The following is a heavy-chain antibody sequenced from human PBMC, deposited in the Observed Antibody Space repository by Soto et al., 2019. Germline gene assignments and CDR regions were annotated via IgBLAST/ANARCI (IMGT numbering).Heavy chain of an antibody. CDR2: ISSNGVGT. CDR3: ARRARPDFYHMDV. J-gene: IGHJ6*03. CDR1: GFTLRGYA. D-gene: IGHD6-6*01. Sequence: PGGSLRLSCTASGFTLRGYAMDWVRQAPGKGLEYVSGISSNGVGTYYANSVQGRFTISRDNSKNTVYLQMGSLRPEDMAVYYCARRARPDFYHMDVWGKGTTVTVSS. V-gene: IGHV3-64*01.